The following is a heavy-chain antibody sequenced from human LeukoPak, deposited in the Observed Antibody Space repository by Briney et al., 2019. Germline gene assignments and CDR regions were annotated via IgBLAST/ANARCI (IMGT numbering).Heavy chain of an antibody. CDR2: IIPILGIA. CDR3: ARGATMVRGVITGGYNWFDP. J-gene: IGHJ5*02. V-gene: IGHV1-69*04. D-gene: IGHD3-10*01. Sequence: ASVKVSCKASGGTFSSYAISWVRQAPGQGLGWMGRIIPILGIANYAQKFQGRVTITADKSTSTAYMELSSLRSEDTAVYYCARGATMVRGVITGGYNWFDPWGQGTLVTVSS. CDR1: GGTFSSYA.